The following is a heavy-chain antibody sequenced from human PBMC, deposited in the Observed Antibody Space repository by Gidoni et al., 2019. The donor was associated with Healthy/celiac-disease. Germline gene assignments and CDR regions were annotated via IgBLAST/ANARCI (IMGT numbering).Heavy chain of an antibody. CDR2: ISYDGSNQ. D-gene: IGHD6-13*01. CDR3: ATGYSSRNNWFDP. Sequence: QVQLVESGGGVVQPGRSLRRSCAAAGCTFSSYGMHWVRQAPGKGLEWVAVISYDGSNQYYADSVKGRFTISSANSKTTLYLQMNSLRAEDTAVYYCATGYSSRNNWFDPWGQGTLVTVSS. V-gene: IGHV3-30*03. CDR1: GCTFSSYG. J-gene: IGHJ5*02.